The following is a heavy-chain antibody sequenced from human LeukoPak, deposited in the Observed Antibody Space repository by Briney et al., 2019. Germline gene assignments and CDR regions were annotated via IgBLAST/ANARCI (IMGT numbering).Heavy chain of an antibody. V-gene: IGHV4-30-2*01. Sequence: SETLSLTCAVSGGSISSGGYSWSWIRQPPGKGLEWIGYIYHSGSTYYNPSLKSRVTISVDRSKNQFSLKLSSVTAADTAVYYCARGGRQSNNVWGQGTTVTVSS. J-gene: IGHJ6*02. CDR1: GGSISSGGYS. D-gene: IGHD6-25*01. CDR3: ARGGRQSNNV. CDR2: IYHSGST.